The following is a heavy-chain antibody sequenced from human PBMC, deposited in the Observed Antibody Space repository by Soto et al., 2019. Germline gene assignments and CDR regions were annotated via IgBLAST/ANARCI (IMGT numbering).Heavy chain of an antibody. CDR3: AKDRGGYYYYGMDV. D-gene: IGHD2-15*01. CDR2: ISWNSGSI. J-gene: IGHJ6*02. Sequence: GGSLRLSCAASGLTFKDYAFHWVRQAPGKGLEWVSGISWNSGSIGYADSVKGRFTISRDNAKNSLYLQMNSVRGDDTALYYCAKDRGGYYYYGMDVWGQGXTVTVSS. V-gene: IGHV3-9*01. CDR1: GLTFKDYA.